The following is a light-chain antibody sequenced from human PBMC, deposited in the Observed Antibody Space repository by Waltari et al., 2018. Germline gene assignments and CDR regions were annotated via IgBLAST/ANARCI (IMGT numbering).Light chain of an antibody. CDR2: DAS. V-gene: IGKV3-11*01. J-gene: IGKJ1*01. CDR3: QQRSNWRRT. CDR1: QSVSSY. Sequence: EIVLTQSPATLSLSPGERATLSCRASQSVSSYLAWYKQKPGQAPRLLIYDASNRATGIPARFSGSGSGTDFTLTISSLEPEDFAVYYCQQRSNWRRTFGQGTKVEIK.